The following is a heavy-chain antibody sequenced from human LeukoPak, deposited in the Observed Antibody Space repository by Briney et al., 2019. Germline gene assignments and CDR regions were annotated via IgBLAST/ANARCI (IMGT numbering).Heavy chain of an antibody. Sequence: GGSLRLSCAASGFIFTNYWMSWVRQAPGKGLEWVANIKEDGSEKHYVDSAKGRFTISRDNAKNSLYLQMNSLRAEDTAVYYCARPGQRDAFDIWGQGTMVTVSS. CDR3: ARPGQRDAFDI. CDR2: IKEDGSEK. V-gene: IGHV3-7*01. J-gene: IGHJ3*02. CDR1: GFIFTNYW. D-gene: IGHD1-1*01.